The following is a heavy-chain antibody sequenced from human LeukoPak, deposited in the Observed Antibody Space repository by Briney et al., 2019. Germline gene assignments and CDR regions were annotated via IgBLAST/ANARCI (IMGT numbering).Heavy chain of an antibody. Sequence: SVKVSCKASGGTFSSYAISWVRQAPGQGLEWMGGIIPIFGTANYAQKFQGRVTTTTDESTSTAYMELSSLRSEDTAVYYCAENYYDSSGYYSPVGYWGQGTLVTVSS. V-gene: IGHV1-69*05. CDR1: GGTFSSYA. J-gene: IGHJ4*02. CDR3: AENYYDSSGYYSPVGY. D-gene: IGHD3-22*01. CDR2: IIPIFGTA.